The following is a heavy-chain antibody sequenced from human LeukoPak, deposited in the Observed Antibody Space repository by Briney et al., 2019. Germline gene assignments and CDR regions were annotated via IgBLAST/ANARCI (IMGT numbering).Heavy chain of an antibody. CDR1: GGSISSYY. D-gene: IGHD6-19*01. J-gene: IGHJ5*02. V-gene: IGHV4-59*01. CDR3: ARGLKPPGIAVAVRNWFDP. Sequence: PSETLSLTCTVSGGSISSYYWSWIRQPPGKGLEWLGYIYYSGSTNYNPSLKSRVTISVDTSKNQFSLKLSSVTAADTAVYYCARGLKPPGIAVAVRNWFDPWGQGTLVTVSS. CDR2: IYYSGST.